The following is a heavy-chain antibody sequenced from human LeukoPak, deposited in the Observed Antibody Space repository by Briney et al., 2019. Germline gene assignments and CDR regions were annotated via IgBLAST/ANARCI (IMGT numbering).Heavy chain of an antibody. Sequence: SETLSLTCTVSDASISTYCWSWIRQPAGKGLEWIGHISSSGNTNYNPSLKSRVTMSVDTSKNHFSLKLTSVTAADTAVYYCAREVYYYSSGSYYNFDYWGQGTLVTVSS. V-gene: IGHV4-4*07. CDR1: DASISTYC. D-gene: IGHD3-10*01. J-gene: IGHJ4*02. CDR2: ISSSGNT. CDR3: AREVYYYSSGSYYNFDY.